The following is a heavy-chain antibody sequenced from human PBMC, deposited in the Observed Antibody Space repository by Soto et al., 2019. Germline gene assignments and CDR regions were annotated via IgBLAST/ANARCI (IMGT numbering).Heavy chain of an antibody. J-gene: IGHJ4*02. CDR1: GFTFSSYG. Sequence: GGSLRLSCAASGFTFSSYGMHWVRQAPGKGLEWVAAISYDGSNKYYADSVKGRFTISRDNSKNTLYLQMNSLRAEDTAVYYCAKDAVEYYFDYWGQGTLVTVSS. CDR2: ISYDGSNK. D-gene: IGHD3-3*01. V-gene: IGHV3-30*18. CDR3: AKDAVEYYFDY.